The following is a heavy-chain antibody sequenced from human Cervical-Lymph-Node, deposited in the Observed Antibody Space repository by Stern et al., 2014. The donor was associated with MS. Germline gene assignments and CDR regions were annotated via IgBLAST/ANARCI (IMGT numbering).Heavy chain of an antibody. CDR2: IIPMLGTA. D-gene: IGHD3-10*01. V-gene: IGHV1-69*01. Sequence: VQLEESGPEVKKPGSSVKVSCKASGASFSGSAISWVRQAPGQGLEWMGGIIPMLGTADYAQNFQGRLTITADESTSTGYMELSSLRSDDTAVYYCARDFIRASRDDDYWGQGTLVIVSS. J-gene: IGHJ4*02. CDR3: ARDFIRASRDDDY. CDR1: GASFSGSA.